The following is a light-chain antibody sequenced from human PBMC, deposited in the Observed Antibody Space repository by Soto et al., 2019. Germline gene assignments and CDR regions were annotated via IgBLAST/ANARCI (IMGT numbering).Light chain of an antibody. CDR2: GAS. CDR3: QQYHNWPMYT. CDR1: QSVSAD. V-gene: IGKV3-15*01. J-gene: IGKJ2*01. Sequence: EIMMTQSPGTLSVSPGERATLSCRASQSVSADLAWYQQRPGQAPRILIYGASIRATGIPARFSGSGSGTQFSLTIGGLQSEDFAVYYCQQYHNWPMYTFGQGTKVEIK.